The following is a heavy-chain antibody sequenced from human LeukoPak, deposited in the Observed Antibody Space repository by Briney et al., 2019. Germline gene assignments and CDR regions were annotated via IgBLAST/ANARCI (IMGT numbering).Heavy chain of an antibody. CDR3: ARDQMVRGAPSLFDY. J-gene: IGHJ4*02. CDR2: ISAYNGNT. CDR1: GYTFTSYG. V-gene: IGHV1-18*01. Sequence: ASVKVSCKASGYTFTSYGISWVRQAPGQGLEWMAWISAYNGNTNYAQKLQGRVTMTTDTSTSTAYMELRSLRSDDTAVYYCARDQMVRGAPSLFDYWGQGTLVTVSS. D-gene: IGHD3-10*01.